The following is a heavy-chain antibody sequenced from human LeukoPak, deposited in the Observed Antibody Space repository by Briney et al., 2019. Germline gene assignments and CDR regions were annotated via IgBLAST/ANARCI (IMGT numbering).Heavy chain of an antibody. CDR2: ISGSGGST. J-gene: IGHJ6*02. CDR3: AREFAAGNYGMDV. V-gene: IGHV3-23*01. D-gene: IGHD3-16*01. CDR1: GFTFSSYA. Sequence: GGSLRLSCAASGFTFSSYAMSWVCQAPGKGLEWVSAISGSGGSTYYADSVKGRFTISRDNSKNSLYLQMISLRAEDTAVYYCAREFAAGNYGMDVWGQGTTVTVSS.